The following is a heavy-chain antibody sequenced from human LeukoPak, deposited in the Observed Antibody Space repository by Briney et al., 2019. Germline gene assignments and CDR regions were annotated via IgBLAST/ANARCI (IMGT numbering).Heavy chain of an antibody. CDR3: ARGGRKFQLLDYAFDI. V-gene: IGHV3-30*01. CDR1: GFIFSGYA. J-gene: IGHJ3*02. Sequence: PGRSLRLSWAASGFIFSGYAMHWVRQAPGKGLEWVAVISYAGSDKYSADSVKGRFTISRDNSKYTLSLQMNSLKSEDTAVYYCARGGRKFQLLDYAFDIWGQGTKVTVSS. CDR2: ISYAGSDK. D-gene: IGHD2-2*01.